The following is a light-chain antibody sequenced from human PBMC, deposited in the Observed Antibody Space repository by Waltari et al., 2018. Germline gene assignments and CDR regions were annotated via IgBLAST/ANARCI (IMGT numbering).Light chain of an antibody. Sequence: EIVLTQSPGTLSLSPGDRVTLPCRASQSVGRSLDWYQQKHGQAPRLLIYDASTRATGIPDRFSGGGSGTDFSLTISRLEPEDFAVYYCQMYVRLPATFGQGTKVEI. CDR2: DAS. CDR3: QMYVRLPAT. CDR1: QSVGRS. J-gene: IGKJ1*01. V-gene: IGKV3-20*01.